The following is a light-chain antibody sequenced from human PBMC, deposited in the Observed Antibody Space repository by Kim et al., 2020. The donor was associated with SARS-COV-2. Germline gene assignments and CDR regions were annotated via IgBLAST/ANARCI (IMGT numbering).Light chain of an antibody. V-gene: IGLV2-14*03. Sequence: GQSITMSCPGTSSDVGGYNYVSWYQQYPGKVPKLLIYDVSNRPAEVSNRFSGTKSGNTASLTISGLQAEDEADYYCSSYTGSGTLVFGGGTQLTVL. CDR1: SSDVGGYNY. J-gene: IGLJ2*01. CDR2: DVS. CDR3: SSYTGSGTLV.